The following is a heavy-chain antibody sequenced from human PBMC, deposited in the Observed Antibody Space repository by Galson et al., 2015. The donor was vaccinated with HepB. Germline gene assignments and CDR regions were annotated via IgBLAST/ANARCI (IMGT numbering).Heavy chain of an antibody. V-gene: IGHV1-2*06. Sequence: QSGAEVKKPGESLKISCKASGYTFTGYYMHWVRQAPGQGLEWMGRINPNSGGTNYAQKFQGRVTMTRDTSISTAYMELSRLRSDDTAVYYCARARRYCSGGSCNNLDWYFDLWGRGTLVTVSS. CDR3: ARARRYCSGGSCNNLDWYFDL. J-gene: IGHJ2*01. CDR2: INPNSGGT. D-gene: IGHD2-15*01. CDR1: GYTFTGYY.